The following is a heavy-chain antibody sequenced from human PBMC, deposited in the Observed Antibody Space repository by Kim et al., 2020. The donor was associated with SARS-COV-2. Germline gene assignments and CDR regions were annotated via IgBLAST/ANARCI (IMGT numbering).Heavy chain of an antibody. CDR1: GGTFSSYA. D-gene: IGHD6-19*01. Sequence: SVKVSCKASGGTFSSYAISWVRQAPGQGLEWMGGIIPIFGTANYAQKFQGRVTITADESTSTAYMELSSLRSEDTAVYYCASPGGSTMVSGLEWEQWLVLSFDYWGQGTLVTVSS. J-gene: IGHJ4*02. V-gene: IGHV1-69*13. CDR3: ASPGGSTMVSGLEWEQWLVLSFDY. CDR2: IIPIFGTA.